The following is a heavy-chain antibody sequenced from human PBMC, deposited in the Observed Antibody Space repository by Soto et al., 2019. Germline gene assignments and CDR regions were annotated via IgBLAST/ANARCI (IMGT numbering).Heavy chain of an antibody. Sequence: ASVKVSCKASGYTFTSYGIHWVRQAPGQRLEWMGWINAANGDTKYSPKFQGRVTITGDTSTSTAYMELSGLRSEDTAVYYCAGDQNYDYVWGSHNNWFDPWGQGTLVTVSS. J-gene: IGHJ5*02. CDR2: INAANGDT. D-gene: IGHD3-16*01. CDR3: AGDQNYDYVWGSHNNWFDP. CDR1: GYTFTSYG. V-gene: IGHV1-3*01.